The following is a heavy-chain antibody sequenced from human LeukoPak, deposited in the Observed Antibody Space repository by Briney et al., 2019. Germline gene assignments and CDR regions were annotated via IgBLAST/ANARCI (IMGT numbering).Heavy chain of an antibody. CDR1: GFTFSGSA. CDR2: IDKKNNLYAT. CDR3: TRDRGTYNWFDP. Sequence: QPGGSLRLSCAASGFTFSGSAVHWVRQSAGKGLEGVGHIDKKNNLYATAYAESVKGRFTISRDDSKDTAFLHMDSLKTEDTALYYCTRDRGTYNWFDPWGQGTLVTVSS. D-gene: IGHD2-15*01. V-gene: IGHV3-73*01. J-gene: IGHJ5*02.